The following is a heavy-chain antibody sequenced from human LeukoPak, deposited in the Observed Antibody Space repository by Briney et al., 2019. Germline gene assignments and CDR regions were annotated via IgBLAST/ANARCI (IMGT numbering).Heavy chain of an antibody. Sequence: GGSLRLSCAASGFTFSSYSMNWVRQAPGKGLEWVSSISSSSSYMYYADSVKGRFTISRDNAKNSLYLQMNSLRAEDTAVYYCARSWPFDYWGQGTLVTVSS. CDR2: ISSSSSYM. J-gene: IGHJ4*02. V-gene: IGHV3-21*01. D-gene: IGHD6-13*01. CDR1: GFTFSSYS. CDR3: ARSWPFDY.